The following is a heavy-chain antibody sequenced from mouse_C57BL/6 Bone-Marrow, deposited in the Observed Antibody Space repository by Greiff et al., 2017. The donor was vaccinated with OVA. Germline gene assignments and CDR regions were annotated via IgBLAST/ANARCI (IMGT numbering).Heavy chain of an antibody. CDR3: ARDPPYYSNYENAMDY. CDR1: GFTFSSYA. V-gene: IGHV5-4*01. Sequence: EVKLVESGGGLVKPGGSLKLSCAASGFTFSSYAMSWVRQTPEKRLEWVATISDGGSYTYYPDNVKGRFTISRDNAKNNLYRQMSHLKSEDTAMYYCARDPPYYSNYENAMDYWGQGTSVTVSS. J-gene: IGHJ4*01. CDR2: ISDGGSYT. D-gene: IGHD2-5*01.